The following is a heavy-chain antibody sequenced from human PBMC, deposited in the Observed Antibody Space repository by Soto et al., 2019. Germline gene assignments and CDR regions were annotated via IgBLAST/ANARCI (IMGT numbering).Heavy chain of an antibody. Sequence: GASVKVSCKASGYTFTSYGISWVRQAPGQGLEWMGWISAYNGNTNYAQKLQGRVTMTTDTSTSTAYMELRSLRSDDTAAYYCARMSNGPLYYYGMDVWGQGTTVTVSS. V-gene: IGHV1-18*01. J-gene: IGHJ6*02. CDR3: ARMSNGPLYYYGMDV. D-gene: IGHD2-8*01. CDR2: ISAYNGNT. CDR1: GYTFTSYG.